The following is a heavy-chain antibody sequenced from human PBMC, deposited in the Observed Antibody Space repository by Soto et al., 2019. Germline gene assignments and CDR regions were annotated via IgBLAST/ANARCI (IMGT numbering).Heavy chain of an antibody. CDR3: ARGTIVVVPAAIPAFDI. D-gene: IGHD2-2*01. CDR2: INHSGST. V-gene: IGHV4-34*01. J-gene: IGHJ3*02. CDR1: GGSFSGYY. Sequence: QVQLQQWGAGLLKPSETLSLTCAVYGGSFSGYYWSWIRQPPGKGLEWIWEINHSGSTNYNPSLKSRVTISVDTSKNQFSLKLSSVTAADTAVYYCARGTIVVVPAAIPAFDIWGQGTMVTVSS.